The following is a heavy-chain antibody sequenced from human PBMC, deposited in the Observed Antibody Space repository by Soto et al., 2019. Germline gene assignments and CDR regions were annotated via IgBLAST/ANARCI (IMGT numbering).Heavy chain of an antibody. CDR3: ARTYDGSGPNSGGYAFDI. V-gene: IGHV4-59*01. D-gene: IGHD3-22*01. J-gene: IGHJ3*02. CDR1: GGSISSYY. Sequence: QVQLQESGPGLVKPSETLSLTCSVSGGSISSYYWSWIRQPPGKGLEWIAYIYYSGTSYNPSLKSRVSISLDTSKNQFSLKLSSVTAADTAVCYCARTYDGSGPNSGGYAFDIWGQGTMVTVSS. CDR2: IYYSGT.